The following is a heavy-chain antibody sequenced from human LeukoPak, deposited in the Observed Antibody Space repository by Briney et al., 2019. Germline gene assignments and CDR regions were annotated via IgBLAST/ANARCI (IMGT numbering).Heavy chain of an antibody. CDR1: IGSISSSTYY. Sequence: PSETLSLTCTVSIGSISSSTYYWGWIRQPPGKGLEWIGTIYYTGSTYYNPSLKSRVTISVDTSKDQFSLKLTSVTAADTAVYYCARAVGTDGYNLWVYWGQGTLVTVSS. CDR3: ARAVGTDGYNLWVY. D-gene: IGHD5-24*01. V-gene: IGHV4-39*07. CDR2: IYYTGST. J-gene: IGHJ4*02.